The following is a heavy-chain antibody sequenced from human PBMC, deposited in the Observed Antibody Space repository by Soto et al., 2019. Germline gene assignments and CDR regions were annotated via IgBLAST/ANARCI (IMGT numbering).Heavy chain of an antibody. D-gene: IGHD6-19*01. CDR3: ARRYSSGWDDAFDI. CDR1: GFTFSSCA. CDR2: ISSSGNTI. J-gene: IGHJ3*02. Sequence: GGSVRLSCAASGFTFSSCAMGWIRQAPGKGLEWVSYISSSGNTIYYADSVKGRFTISRDNAKNSLYLQMNSLRAEDTAVYYCARRYSSGWDDAFDIWGQGTMVTVSS. V-gene: IGHV3-11*01.